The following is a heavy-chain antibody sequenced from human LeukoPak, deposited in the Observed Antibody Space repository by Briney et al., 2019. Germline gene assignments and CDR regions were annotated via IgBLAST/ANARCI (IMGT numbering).Heavy chain of an antibody. D-gene: IGHD3-22*01. CDR1: GGSISSGDYY. Sequence: SETLSLTCTVSGGSISSGDYYWSWIRQPPGKGLEWIGYIYYSGSTYYNPSLKSRVTISVDTSKNQFSLKLSSVTAADTAVYYCARAATTYYYDSSGYSWGQGTLVTVSS. CDR3: ARAATTYYYDSSGYS. CDR2: IYYSGST. V-gene: IGHV4-30-4*08. J-gene: IGHJ4*02.